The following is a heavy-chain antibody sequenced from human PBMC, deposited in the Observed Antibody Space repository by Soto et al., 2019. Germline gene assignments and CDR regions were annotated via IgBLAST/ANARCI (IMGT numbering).Heavy chain of an antibody. V-gene: IGHV4-30-4*01. D-gene: IGHD1-26*01. CDR3: ARTLVGAPPFDY. CDR2: IYYSGST. J-gene: IGHJ4*02. Sequence: QVQLQESGPGLVKPSQTLSLTCTVSGGSISSGNYYWSWIRQPPGKGLEWIGYIYYSGSTYYNPSLQSRVTISVDTSKNQSSLKLSSVTAADTAVYYCARTLVGAPPFDYWGQGTLVTVSS. CDR1: GGSISSGNYY.